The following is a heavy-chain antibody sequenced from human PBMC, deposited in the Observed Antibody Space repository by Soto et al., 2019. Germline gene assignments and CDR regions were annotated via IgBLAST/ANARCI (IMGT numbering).Heavy chain of an antibody. CDR2: INPNSGGT. CDR1: GYTFTGYY. J-gene: IGHJ5*02. D-gene: IGHD6-6*01. CDR3: ARGVPLEYSSWSGWFGP. V-gene: IGHV1-2*04. Sequence: ASVKVSCKASGYTFTGYYMHWVRQAPGQGLEWMGWINPNSGGTNYAQKFQGWVTMTRDTSISTAYLELSRLRSDDTAVYYCARGVPLEYSSWSGWFGPWGQRTLGTVSS.